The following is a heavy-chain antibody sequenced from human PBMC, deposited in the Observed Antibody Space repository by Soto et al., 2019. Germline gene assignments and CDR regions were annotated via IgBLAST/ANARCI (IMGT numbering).Heavy chain of an antibody. CDR2: IYYSGST. Sequence: SETLSLTCTVSGSSISSSSYYWGWIRQPPGKGLEWIGSIYYSGSTYYNPSLKSRVTISVDTSKNQFSLKLSSVTAADTAVYYCARRSRWDGDYLYWGQGTLVTVSS. CDR3: ARRSRWDGDYLY. J-gene: IGHJ4*02. CDR1: GSSISSSSYY. D-gene: IGHD4-17*01. V-gene: IGHV4-39*01.